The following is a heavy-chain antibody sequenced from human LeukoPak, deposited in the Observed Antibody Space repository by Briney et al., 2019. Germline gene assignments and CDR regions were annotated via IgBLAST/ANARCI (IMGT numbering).Heavy chain of an antibody. Sequence: ASVKVSCKASGYTFTGYYMHRVRQAPGQGLEWMGWINPNSGGTNYAQKFQGRVTMTRDTSISTAYMELSRLTSDDTAVYYCARDHSMVRGVFGYWGQGTLVTVSS. CDR3: ARDHSMVRGVFGY. V-gene: IGHV1-2*02. CDR1: GYTFTGYY. CDR2: INPNSGGT. D-gene: IGHD3-10*01. J-gene: IGHJ4*02.